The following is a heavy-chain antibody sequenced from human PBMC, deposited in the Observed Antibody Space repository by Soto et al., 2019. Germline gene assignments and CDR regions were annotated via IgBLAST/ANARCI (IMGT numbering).Heavy chain of an antibody. CDR3: ASIDMANGMDV. Sequence: ASVKVSCKASGYPFTGHYMHWVRQAPGQGLEWMGWINPNSGGTNSAQKFQGRVTMTRDPSISTAYMELSRLRSDDTAVYDCASIDMANGMDVWGQGTTVTVSS. CDR2: INPNSGGT. CDR1: GYPFTGHY. V-gene: IGHV1-2*02. J-gene: IGHJ6*02.